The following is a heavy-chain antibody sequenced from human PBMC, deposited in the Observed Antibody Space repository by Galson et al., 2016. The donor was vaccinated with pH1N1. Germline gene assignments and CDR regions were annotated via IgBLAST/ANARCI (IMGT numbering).Heavy chain of an antibody. CDR3: AGVQSGDLGAFDF. Sequence: SLRLSCAASGFTVRHSTMNWVRQAPGKGLEWVSSISSAGTYIYYADSLKGRFTISKDSAKNSLYLQMNSLRAEDTAVYFCAGVQSGDLGAFDFWGPGTVVTVSS. V-gene: IGHV3-21*01. CDR2: ISSAGTYI. D-gene: IGHD1-26*01. J-gene: IGHJ3*01. CDR1: GFTVRHST.